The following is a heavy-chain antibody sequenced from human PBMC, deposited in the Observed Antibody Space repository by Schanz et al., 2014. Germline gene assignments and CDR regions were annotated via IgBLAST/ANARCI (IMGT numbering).Heavy chain of an antibody. CDR2: IYSADST. J-gene: IGHJ4*02. D-gene: IGHD3-22*01. V-gene: IGHV3-53*01. CDR1: GFSVSSNY. Sequence: EVQLVESGGGLIQPGGSLRLSCAASGFSVSSNYMSWVRQAPGKGLEWVSVIYSADSTYYADSVKGRFTISRDNSKNTLYLQMNSLRAEDTAVYYCAKVWGSDYFYPFDYWGQGTLVTVSS. CDR3: AKVWGSDYFYPFDY.